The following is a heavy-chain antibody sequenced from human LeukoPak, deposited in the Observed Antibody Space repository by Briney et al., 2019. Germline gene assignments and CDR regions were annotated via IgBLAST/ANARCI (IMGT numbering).Heavy chain of an antibody. Sequence: GGSLRLSCAASGFTFTNAWMTWVRQAPGKGLEWVGRIKSKADGETTDYAAPVKGRFTISRDDSKNTLYLQMNSLKTEDTAVYYCTTDSIVGATTPDYWGQGTLVTVSS. CDR2: IKSKADGETT. CDR1: GFTFTNAW. V-gene: IGHV3-15*01. D-gene: IGHD1-26*01. CDR3: TTDSIVGATTPDY. J-gene: IGHJ4*02.